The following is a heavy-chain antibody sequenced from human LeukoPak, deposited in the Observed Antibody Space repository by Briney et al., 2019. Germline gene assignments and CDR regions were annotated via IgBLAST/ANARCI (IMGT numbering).Heavy chain of an antibody. CDR1: GGSFSGYY. CDR2: IKQDGSEK. D-gene: IGHD3-3*01. CDR3: ARARSGYTFDY. J-gene: IGHJ4*02. Sequence: ETLSLTCAVYGGSFSGYYWSWIRQPPGKGLEWVANIKQDGSEKYYVDSVKGRFTISRDNAKNSLYLQMNSLRAEDTAVYYCARARSGYTFDYWGQGTLVTVSS. V-gene: IGHV3-7*01.